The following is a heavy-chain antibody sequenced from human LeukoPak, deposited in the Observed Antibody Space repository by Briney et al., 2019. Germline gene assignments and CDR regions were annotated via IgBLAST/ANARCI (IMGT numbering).Heavy chain of an antibody. CDR2: IWNDGTNR. Sequence: GGSLRLSCAASGFTFSHYGMHWVRQAPGKGLEWVAVIWNDGTNRYCGDSVKGRFTISRDDSKNTVYLQMNGLRAGDTAVYYCAKDAQRGFDYSNSLEYWGRGTLVTVSS. J-gene: IGHJ4*02. CDR3: AKDAQRGFDYSNSLEY. D-gene: IGHD4-11*01. CDR1: GFTFSHYG. V-gene: IGHV3-33*06.